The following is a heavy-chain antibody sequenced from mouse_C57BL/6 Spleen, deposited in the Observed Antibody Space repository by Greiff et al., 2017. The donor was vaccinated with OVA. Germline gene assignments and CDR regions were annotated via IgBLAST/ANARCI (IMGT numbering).Heavy chain of an antibody. V-gene: IGHV1-54*01. CDR3: ARGVTYYGSSFDTWFAY. CDR1: GYAFTNYL. D-gene: IGHD1-1*01. CDR2: INPGSGGT. Sequence: QVQLQQSGAELVRPGTSVKVSCKASGYAFTNYLIEWVKQRPGQGLEWIGVINPGSGGTNYNEKFKGKATLTADKSSSTAYMQLSSLTSEDSAVYFCARGVTYYGSSFDTWFAYWGQGTLVTVSA. J-gene: IGHJ3*01.